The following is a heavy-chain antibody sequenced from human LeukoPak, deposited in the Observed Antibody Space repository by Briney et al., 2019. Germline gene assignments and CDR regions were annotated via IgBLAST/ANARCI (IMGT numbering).Heavy chain of an antibody. D-gene: IGHD1-26*01. V-gene: IGHV3-21*01. Sequence: GGSLRLSCAASGFTFSSYSMNWVRQAPGKGLEWVSSISSSSSYIYYADSVKGRFTIPRDNAKNSLYLQMNSLRAEDTAVYYCARDQGGRSGSCLDYYYMDVWGKGTTVTVSS. CDR3: ARDQGGRSGSCLDYYYMDV. J-gene: IGHJ6*03. CDR1: GFTFSSYS. CDR2: ISSSSSYI.